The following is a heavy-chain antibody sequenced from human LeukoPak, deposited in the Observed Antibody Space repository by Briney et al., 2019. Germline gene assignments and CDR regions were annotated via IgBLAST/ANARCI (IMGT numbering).Heavy chain of an antibody. CDR2: INSDGSST. D-gene: IGHD6-6*01. V-gene: IGHV3-74*01. CDR1: GFTLSSYW. J-gene: IGHJ4*02. CDR3: ASHPRLYSSSMR. Sequence: PGGSLRLSCAASGFTLSSYWMHWVRQAPGKGLVWVSRINSDGSSTSYADSVKGRFTISRDNAKNTLYLQMNSLRAEDTAVYYCASHPRLYSSSMRWGQGTLVTVSS.